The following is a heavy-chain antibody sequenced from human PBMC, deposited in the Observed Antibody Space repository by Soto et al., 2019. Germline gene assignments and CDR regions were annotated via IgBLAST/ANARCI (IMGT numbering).Heavy chain of an antibody. Sequence: GGSLRLSCAASGFTFSSYAMSWVRQAPGKGLEWVSAISGSGGSTYYADSVKGRFTISRDNSKNTLYLQMNSLRAEDTAVYYCARAPKYSGSYFFDYWGQGTLVTVSS. D-gene: IGHD1-26*01. J-gene: IGHJ4*02. CDR1: GFTFSSYA. V-gene: IGHV3-23*01. CDR2: ISGSGGST. CDR3: ARAPKYSGSYFFDY.